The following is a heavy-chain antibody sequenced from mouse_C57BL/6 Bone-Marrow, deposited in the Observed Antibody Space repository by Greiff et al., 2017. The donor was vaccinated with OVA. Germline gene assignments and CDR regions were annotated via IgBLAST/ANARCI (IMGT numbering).Heavy chain of an antibody. CDR1: GYTFTDHT. CDR2: IFPRDGST. CDR3: ARSYGTSYWYVDV. Sequence: VKLVESEAELVKPGASVKISCKVSGYTFTDHTIHWMKQRPEQGLEWIGYIFPRDGSTKYNEKFKGKATLTADKSSSTAYMQLNILSSEDSAIYLCARSYGTSYWYVDVWGTGTTVTVSS. J-gene: IGHJ1*03. V-gene: IGHV1-78*01. D-gene: IGHD2-1*01.